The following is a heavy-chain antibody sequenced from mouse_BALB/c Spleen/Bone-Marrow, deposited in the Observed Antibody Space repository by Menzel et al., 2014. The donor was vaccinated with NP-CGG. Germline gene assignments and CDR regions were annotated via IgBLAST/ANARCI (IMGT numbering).Heavy chain of an antibody. CDR1: GFTFSSYA. CDR2: ISSGGNYT. V-gene: IGHV5-9-1*01. CDR3: ASTGYFFDY. Sequence: EVMLVESGGGLVKPGGSLKLSCAASGFTFSSYAMSWVRQTPEKRLEWVATISSGGNYTYYPDSVKGRFTISRDNAKNTLYLQMSSLRSEDTATYYCASTGYFFDYWGQGTTLTVSS. D-gene: IGHD4-1*01. J-gene: IGHJ2*01.